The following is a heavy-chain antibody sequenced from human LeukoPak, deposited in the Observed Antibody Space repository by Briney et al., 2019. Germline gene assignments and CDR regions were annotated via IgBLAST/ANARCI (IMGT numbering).Heavy chain of an antibody. J-gene: IGHJ4*02. CDR3: ARLEQYSSSFFDY. CDR2: IYYSGST. D-gene: IGHD6-6*01. V-gene: IGHV4-31*03. Sequence: SDNLSLTCTVSGVSISSVGNYWSWIRRHPGKGLECIGYIYYSGSTYYNPSLKSRVTISVDTSKNQFSLKLSSVTAADTAVYYCARLEQYSSSFFDYWGQGTLVTVSS. CDR1: GVSISSVGNY.